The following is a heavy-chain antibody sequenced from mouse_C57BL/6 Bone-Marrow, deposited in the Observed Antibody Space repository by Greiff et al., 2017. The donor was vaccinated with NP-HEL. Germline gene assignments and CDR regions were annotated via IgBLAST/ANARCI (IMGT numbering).Heavy chain of an antibody. J-gene: IGHJ3*01. CDR1: GFTFSDYY. Sequence: EVKVIESGGGLVQPGGSLKLSCAASGFTFSDYYMYWVRQTPEKRLEWVAYISNGGGSTYYPDTVKGRFTISRDNAKNTLYLQMSRLKSEDTAMYYCARQDYYGSHAWFAYWGQGTLVTVSA. CDR3: ARQDYYGSHAWFAY. V-gene: IGHV5-12*01. D-gene: IGHD1-1*01. CDR2: ISNGGGST.